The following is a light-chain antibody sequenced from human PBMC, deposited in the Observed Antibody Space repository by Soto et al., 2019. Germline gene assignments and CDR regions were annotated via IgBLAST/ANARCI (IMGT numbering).Light chain of an antibody. V-gene: IGKV3-15*01. J-gene: IGKJ2*01. Sequence: VLTQAAATLSVSPGERATLSCRTSQSVASNFAWYQQKPGQAPRLLVYGAFIRAPGFPVRFRGSGSGSEFTLTISSLQSEDGATYYCQQYDKWPYPFGQGTKVDI. CDR2: GAF. CDR1: QSVASN. CDR3: QQYDKWPYP.